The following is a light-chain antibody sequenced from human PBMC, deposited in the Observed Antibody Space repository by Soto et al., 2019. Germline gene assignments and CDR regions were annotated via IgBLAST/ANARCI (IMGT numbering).Light chain of an antibody. CDR1: QSVSNN. Sequence: EIVMTQSPATLSVSPGERVTLSCRASQSVSNNLAWYQQQPGQAPRLLLYGASSRATGIPDRFRGSGSGTDFTLTISRLEPEDFAVYYCQQRSNWPPGITFGQGTRLEIK. V-gene: IGKV3-11*01. J-gene: IGKJ5*01. CDR3: QQRSNWPPGIT. CDR2: GAS.